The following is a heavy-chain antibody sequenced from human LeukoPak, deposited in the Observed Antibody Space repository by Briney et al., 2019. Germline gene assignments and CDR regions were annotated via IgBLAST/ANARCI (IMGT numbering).Heavy chain of an antibody. V-gene: IGHV4-61*01. Sequence: KASETLSLTCTGSGGSVSSGTYYWSWIRQPPGKELEWIGYISYSGTNNYNPSLKSRVTISKDTSKNQFSLKLSSVTAADTAVYYCARGLQRGSLARGMHVWGQGTTVTVSS. CDR3: ARGLQRGSLARGMHV. CDR2: ISYSGTN. CDR1: GGSVSSGTYY. D-gene: IGHD4-11*01. J-gene: IGHJ6*02.